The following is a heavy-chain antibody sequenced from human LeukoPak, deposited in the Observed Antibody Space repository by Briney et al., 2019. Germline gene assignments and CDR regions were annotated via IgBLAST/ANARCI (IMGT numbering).Heavy chain of an antibody. CDR1: GFTFSSYA. J-gene: IGHJ6*03. Sequence: SGGSLRLSCAASGFTFSSYAMHWVRQAPGKGLEYVSAISSNGGSTYYANSVKGRFTISRDNSKNTLYLQMNILRAEDTAVYFCARGARLTMVRGVIRYYYMDVWGKGTTVTISS. V-gene: IGHV3-64*01. CDR3: ARGARLTMVRGVIRYYYMDV. D-gene: IGHD3-10*01. CDR2: ISSNGGST.